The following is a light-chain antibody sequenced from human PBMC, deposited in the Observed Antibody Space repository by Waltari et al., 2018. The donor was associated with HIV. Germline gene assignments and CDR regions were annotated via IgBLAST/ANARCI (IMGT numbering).Light chain of an antibody. J-gene: IGLJ3*02. Sequence: QTVVTQEPSFSVSPGGTVTLTCGLSSGSVSTSYYPSWYQQTPGQAPRTLIYSTHSLASGVPDRFSGSILGNKAALTITGAQADDESDYYCVLYMGSGIWVFGGGTKLTVL. CDR1: SGSVSTSYY. CDR3: VLYMGSGIWV. CDR2: STH. V-gene: IGLV8-61*01.